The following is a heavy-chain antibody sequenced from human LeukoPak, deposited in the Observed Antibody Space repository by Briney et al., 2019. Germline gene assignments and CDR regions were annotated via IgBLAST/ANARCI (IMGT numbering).Heavy chain of an antibody. Sequence: GGSLRLSCAASAFTFSNYWMSWVRQAPGKGLEWVANIKEDGSEINYVDSVKGRFTISRDNAKNSLYLQMNSLAVDDTAVYYCARDRGYSSFDYWGQGTLVTVSS. CDR3: ARDRGYSSFDY. V-gene: IGHV3-7*01. J-gene: IGHJ4*02. CDR2: IKEDGSEI. CDR1: AFTFSNYW. D-gene: IGHD4-23*01.